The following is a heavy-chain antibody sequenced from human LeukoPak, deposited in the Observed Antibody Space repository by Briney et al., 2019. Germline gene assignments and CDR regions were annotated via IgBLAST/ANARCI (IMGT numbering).Heavy chain of an antibody. V-gene: IGHV1-2*02. J-gene: IGHJ5*02. CDR1: GYTFTGYY. CDR3: ARGHYGVGKAQP. Sequence: ASVKVSCKASGYTFTGYYMHWVRQAPGQGLEWMGWINPNSGGTNYAQKFQGRVTMTRDTSISTAYMELRSLRSDDTAAYYCARGHYGVGKAQPWGQGTLVTVSS. CDR2: INPNSGGT. D-gene: IGHD4-17*01.